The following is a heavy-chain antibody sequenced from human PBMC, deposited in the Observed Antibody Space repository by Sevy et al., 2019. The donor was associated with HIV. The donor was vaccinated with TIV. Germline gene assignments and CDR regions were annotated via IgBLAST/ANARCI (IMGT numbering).Heavy chain of an antibody. Sequence: GGSLRLSCAASGFTFSEYGMHWVRQAPGKGLEWVAVISHDGRNNKYNADSVKGRFTISRDNSKNTLYLQMNSLRAEETAIYYCARDRGEILSSAFNYWGQGTLVTVSS. CDR3: ARDRGEILSSAFNY. CDR1: GFTFSEYG. J-gene: IGHJ4*02. V-gene: IGHV3-30*04. D-gene: IGHD3-10*01. CDR2: ISHDGRNNK.